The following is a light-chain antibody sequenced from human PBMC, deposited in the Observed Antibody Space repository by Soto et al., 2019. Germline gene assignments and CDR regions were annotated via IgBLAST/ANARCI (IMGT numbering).Light chain of an antibody. J-gene: IGKJ4*01. CDR1: QGVSSN. CDR2: GAS. Sequence: EIVMTQSPATLSVSPGERATLSCRASQGVSSNLAWYQQKPGQAPRLLMYGASTRATGIPARFSGSGSGTEFTLTISSLQSEDFAVYYCQQYNNWPPLTFGGGTKVEIK. V-gene: IGKV3-15*01. CDR3: QQYNNWPPLT.